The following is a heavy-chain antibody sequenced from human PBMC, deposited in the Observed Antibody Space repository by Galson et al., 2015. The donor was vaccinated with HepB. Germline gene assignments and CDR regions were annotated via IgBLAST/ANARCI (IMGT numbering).Heavy chain of an antibody. CDR3: AKESRDYDFWSGRWGAFDI. J-gene: IGHJ3*02. CDR1: GFTFSSYG. Sequence: SLRLSCAASGFTFSSYGMHWVRQAPGKGLEWVAVISYDGSNKYYADSVKGRFTISRDNSKNTLYLQMNSLRAEDTAVYYCAKESRDYDFWSGRWGAFDIWGQGTMVTVSS. V-gene: IGHV3-30*18. D-gene: IGHD3-3*01. CDR2: ISYDGSNK.